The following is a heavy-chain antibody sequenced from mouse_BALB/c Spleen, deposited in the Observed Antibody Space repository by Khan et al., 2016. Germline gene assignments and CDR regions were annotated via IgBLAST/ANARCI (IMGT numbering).Heavy chain of an antibody. J-gene: IGHJ2*01. CDR2: ISYSGST. CDR3: ARTARIKY. V-gene: IGHV3-2*02. CDR1: GYSITSGYG. Sequence: EVQLVESGPGLVKPSQSLSLTCTVTGYSITSGYGWNWIRQFPGNKLEWMGYISYSGSTNYNPSLKSRISITRDTSKNQFFLQLNSVTTEDTAIYDCARTARIKYWGQGTTLTVSS. D-gene: IGHD1-2*01.